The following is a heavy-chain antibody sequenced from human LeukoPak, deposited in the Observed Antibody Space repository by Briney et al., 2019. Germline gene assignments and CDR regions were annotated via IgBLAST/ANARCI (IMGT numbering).Heavy chain of an antibody. D-gene: IGHD6-19*01. CDR2: IYYSGST. CDR1: GGSISSSSYY. Sequence: SETLSLTCTVSGGSISSSSYYWGWIRQPPGKGLEWIGSIYYSGSTYYNPSLKSRVTISVDTSKNQFSLKLSSVTAADTAVYYCARHVAVAGYYFDYWGQGTLVTVSS. CDR3: ARHVAVAGYYFDY. J-gene: IGHJ4*02. V-gene: IGHV4-39*01.